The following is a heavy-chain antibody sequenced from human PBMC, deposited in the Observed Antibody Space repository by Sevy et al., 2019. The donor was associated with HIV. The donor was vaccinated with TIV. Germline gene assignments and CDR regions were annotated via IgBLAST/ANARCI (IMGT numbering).Heavy chain of an antibody. J-gene: IGHJ4*02. D-gene: IGHD1-1*01. CDR3: ARDWNGLGYVDY. V-gene: IGHV3-53*01. CDR2: IYSGGTT. CDR1: GFTVNSNY. Sequence: GGSLRLSCAASGFTVNSNYMTWVRQAPGKGLEWVSVIYSGGTTDYADSVKGRFTHSRDSSKKTLYLQMNSLRDDDTAVYYCARDWNGLGYVDYWGQGTLVTVSS.